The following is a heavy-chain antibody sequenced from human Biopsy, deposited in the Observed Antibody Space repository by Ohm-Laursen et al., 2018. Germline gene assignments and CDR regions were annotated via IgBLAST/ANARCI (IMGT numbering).Heavy chain of an antibody. CDR1: GGPFSSYA. V-gene: IGHV1-69*13. J-gene: IGHJ4*02. CDR2: IIGMFGTA. D-gene: IGHD1-26*01. CDR3: ARDALGGGSYRFFY. Sequence: SVKVSCKVSGGPFSSYAVTWVRQAPGQGLEWMGGIIGMFGTADYAQRFQGRVTITADESTSTAYMELSSLRSDDTAVYYCARDALGGGSYRFFYWGQGSLVTVSS.